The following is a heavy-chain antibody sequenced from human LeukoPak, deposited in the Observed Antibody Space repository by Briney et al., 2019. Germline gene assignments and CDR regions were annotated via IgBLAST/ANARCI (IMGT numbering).Heavy chain of an antibody. Sequence: GGSLRLSRAASGFTVSTNYMSWVRQAPGKGLEWVSVIYSGGSTYYADSVKGRFTISRDNSKNTLYLQMNSLRAEDTAVYYCAKPLLSYYYDSSGSHAFDIWGQGTMVTVSS. D-gene: IGHD3-22*01. J-gene: IGHJ3*02. CDR3: AKPLLSYYYDSSGSHAFDI. CDR2: IYSGGST. V-gene: IGHV3-53*01. CDR1: GFTVSTNY.